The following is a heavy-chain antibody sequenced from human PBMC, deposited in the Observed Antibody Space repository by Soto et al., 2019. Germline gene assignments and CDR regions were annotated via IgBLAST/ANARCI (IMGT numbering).Heavy chain of an antibody. CDR1: GFTFSSYA. Sequence: RGSLRPSCAASGFTFSSYAMSWVRQAPGKGLEWVSAISGSGGSTYYADSVKGRFTISRDNSKNTLYLQMNSLRAEDTAVYYSAKDPEGSERSFDYGGRGTLVTAPQ. CDR2: ISGSGGST. CDR3: AKDPEGSERSFDY. V-gene: IGHV3-23*01. J-gene: IGHJ4*02.